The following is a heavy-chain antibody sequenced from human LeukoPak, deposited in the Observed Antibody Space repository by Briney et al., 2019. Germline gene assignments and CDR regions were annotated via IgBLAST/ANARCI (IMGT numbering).Heavy chain of an antibody. CDR3: ARGRTGSYYNPGDH. Sequence: GASVKVSCKASGYTFTSYDINWVRQATGQGLEWMGWMNPNSGNTGYAQKFQGRVTMTRNTSISTAYMELSSLRSEDTAVYYCARGRTGSYYNPGDHWGQGTLVTVSS. V-gene: IGHV1-8*01. J-gene: IGHJ4*02. CDR1: GYTFTSYD. D-gene: IGHD3-10*01. CDR2: MNPNSGNT.